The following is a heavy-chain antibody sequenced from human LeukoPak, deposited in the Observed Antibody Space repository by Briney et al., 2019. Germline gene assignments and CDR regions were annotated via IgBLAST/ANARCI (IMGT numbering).Heavy chain of an antibody. D-gene: IGHD4-17*01. V-gene: IGHV4-38-2*02. CDR3: AGDYGDYYFDY. J-gene: IGHJ4*02. CDR1: GYSISSGYY. Sequence: SETLSLTCTVSGYSISSGYYWGWIRQPPGKGLEWIGSIYHSGSTYYNPSLKSRVTISVDTSKNQFSLKLSSVTAADTAAYFCAGDYGDYYFDYWGQGTLVTVSS. CDR2: IYHSGST.